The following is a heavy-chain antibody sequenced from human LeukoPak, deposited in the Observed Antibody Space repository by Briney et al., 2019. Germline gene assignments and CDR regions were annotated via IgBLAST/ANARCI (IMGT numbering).Heavy chain of an antibody. Sequence: PGESLRLSCAASGFTFSDYYMSWIRQAPGKGLEWVSYISSSGSTIYYADSVKGRFTISRDNAKNSLYLQMNSLRAEDTAVYYCAAIAVAGRYYFDYWGQGTLVTVSS. CDR1: GFTFSDYY. V-gene: IGHV3-11*01. CDR3: AAIAVAGRYYFDY. CDR2: ISSSGSTI. J-gene: IGHJ4*02. D-gene: IGHD6-19*01.